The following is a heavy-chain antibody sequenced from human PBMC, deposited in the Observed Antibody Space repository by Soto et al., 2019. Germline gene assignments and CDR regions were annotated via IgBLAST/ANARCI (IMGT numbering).Heavy chain of an antibody. D-gene: IGHD3-22*01. CDR2: ISPYNGNT. Sequence: QVQLVQSGAEVKKPGASVKVSCKASGYTFTTYGMSWVRQAPGQGLDWMGWISPYNGNTKYAERLQGRVTMTTDTATSTAYLGLRSLTPDDTVVYYCARGSPDYYDNSGNCFLDYWGQGTLVTVSS. CDR3: ARGSPDYYDNSGNCFLDY. CDR1: GYTFTTYG. J-gene: IGHJ4*02. V-gene: IGHV1-18*01.